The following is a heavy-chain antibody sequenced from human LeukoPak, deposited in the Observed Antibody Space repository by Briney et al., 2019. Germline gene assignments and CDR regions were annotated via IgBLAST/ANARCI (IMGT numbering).Heavy chain of an antibody. CDR3: ATKVPGTSHFRD. D-gene: IGHD3-3*02. CDR2: ISGSGSSI. V-gene: IGHV3-48*03. CDR1: EFRFSSFE. J-gene: IGHJ4*02. Sequence: PGGSLRLSCAASEFRFSSFEMNWVRQAPGKGLEWVSYISGSGSSIYYAGSVRGRFTISRDNAKNSLYLQMNSLRAEDTAVYYCATKVPGTSHFRDWGQGTLVTVSS.